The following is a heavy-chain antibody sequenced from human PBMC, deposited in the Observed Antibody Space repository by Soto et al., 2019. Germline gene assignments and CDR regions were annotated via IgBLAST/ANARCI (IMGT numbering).Heavy chain of an antibody. CDR3: ARHSYAPYYYYAMDV. CDR2: IDPSDSYT. V-gene: IGHV5-10-1*01. J-gene: IGHJ6*02. Sequence: GESLKISCKGSGYSFTSYWISWVRQMPGKGLEWMGRIDPSDSYTNYSPSFQGHVTISADKSISTAYLQWSSLKASDTAMYYCARHSYAPYYYYAMDVWGQRTTVTVSS. D-gene: IGHD5-18*01. CDR1: GYSFTSYW.